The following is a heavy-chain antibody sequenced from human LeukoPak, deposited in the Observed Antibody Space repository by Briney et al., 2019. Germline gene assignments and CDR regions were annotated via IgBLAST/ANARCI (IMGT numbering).Heavy chain of an antibody. D-gene: IGHD1-26*01. V-gene: IGHV1-18*01. CDR1: GYTFSNYG. CDR2: ISVYNGNT. J-gene: IGHJ4*02. CDR3: ARMNSGLFDY. Sequence: ASVKVSCKASGYTFSNYGISWVRQAPGQGLEWMGWISVYNGNTNSVQKLQGRVSMTTDTSTSTAYMELRSLRSDDTAVYYCARMNSGLFDYWGQGTLVTVSS.